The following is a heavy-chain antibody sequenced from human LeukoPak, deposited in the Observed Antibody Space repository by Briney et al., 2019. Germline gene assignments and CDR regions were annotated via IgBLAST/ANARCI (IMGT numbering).Heavy chain of an antibody. Sequence: ASVKVSCKASGYTFTSYDINWVRQATGQGLEWMGWISAYNGNTNYAQKLQGRVTMTTDTSTSTAYMELRSLRSDDTAVYYCARGMYSGSYYVTLFDYWGQGTLVTVSS. CDR1: GYTFTSYD. V-gene: IGHV1-18*01. CDR3: ARGMYSGSYYVTLFDY. CDR2: ISAYNGNT. J-gene: IGHJ4*02. D-gene: IGHD1-26*01.